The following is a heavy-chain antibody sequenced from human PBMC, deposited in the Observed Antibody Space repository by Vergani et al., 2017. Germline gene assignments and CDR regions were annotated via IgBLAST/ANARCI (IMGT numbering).Heavy chain of an antibody. D-gene: IGHD6-19*01. CDR2: IYYSGST. CDR1: GGSISSYY. J-gene: IGHJ3*02. V-gene: IGHV4-59*01. Sequence: QVQLQESGPGLVTPSETLSLTCTVSGGSISSYYWSWIRQPPGKGLEWIGYIYYSGSTNYNPSLKSRVTISVDTSKNQFSLKLSSVTAADTAVYYCARVERSGWSRGDAFDIWGQGTMVTVSS. CDR3: ARVERSGWSRGDAFDI.